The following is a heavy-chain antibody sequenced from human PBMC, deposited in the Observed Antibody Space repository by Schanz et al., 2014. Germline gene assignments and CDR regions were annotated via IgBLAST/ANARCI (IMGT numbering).Heavy chain of an antibody. CDR2: IYSGIGA. J-gene: IGHJ4*01. Sequence: DVQLLESGGGLVQPGGSLRLSCAASGFTFNSYAMTWVRQAPGKGLEWVSVIYSGIGAYYADSVKGRFTISRDNSKNTLYLHMNTLRSEDTAVYYCAREQIMAAAGLVDYWGHGTLVTVSS. CDR3: AREQIMAAAGLVDY. D-gene: IGHD6-13*01. V-gene: IGHV3-66*02. CDR1: GFTFNSYA.